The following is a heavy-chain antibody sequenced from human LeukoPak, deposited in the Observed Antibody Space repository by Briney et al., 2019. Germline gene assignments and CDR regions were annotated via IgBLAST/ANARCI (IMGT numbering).Heavy chain of an antibody. Sequence: GGSLRLSCAASGVTVSSNYMSWVRQAPGKGLEWVSILNRGGGTYYADSVKVRFTVSRDNSKNTLYLQMNSLRAEDTAVYYCARDPDGGYSYDDWGQGTLVTVSS. J-gene: IGHJ4*02. CDR2: LNRGGGT. CDR1: GVTVSSNY. D-gene: IGHD5-18*01. CDR3: ARDPDGGYSYDD. V-gene: IGHV3-66*01.